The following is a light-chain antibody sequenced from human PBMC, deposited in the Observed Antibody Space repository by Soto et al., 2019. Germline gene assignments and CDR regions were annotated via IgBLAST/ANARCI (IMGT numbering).Light chain of an antibody. CDR2: DVS. Sequence: QSVLTQPASVSGSPGQSITISCTGTSSDVGGYNYVSWYQQHPGKAPKLMIYDVSNRPSGVSNRFSGSKSGNTASLTISGLQAEDEADYYCSSYTISSPPHVVFGGGTKVTVL. CDR3: SSYTISSPPHVV. CDR1: SSDVGGYNY. J-gene: IGLJ2*01. V-gene: IGLV2-14*01.